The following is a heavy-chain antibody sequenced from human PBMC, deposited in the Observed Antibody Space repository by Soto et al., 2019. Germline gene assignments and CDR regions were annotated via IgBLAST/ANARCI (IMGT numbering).Heavy chain of an antibody. CDR1: GFTFSSYG. V-gene: IGHV3-30*18. Sequence: GGSLRLSCAASGFTFSSYGMHWVRQAPGKGLEWLAVISYDGSNKYYADSVKCRFTISRDNSKNTLYLQLNSLRAEDTAVYYCAKYNFDSSSWYYYYGMDVWGQGTTVTVSS. CDR2: ISYDGSNK. D-gene: IGHD6-13*01. CDR3: AKYNFDSSSWYYYYGMDV. J-gene: IGHJ6*02.